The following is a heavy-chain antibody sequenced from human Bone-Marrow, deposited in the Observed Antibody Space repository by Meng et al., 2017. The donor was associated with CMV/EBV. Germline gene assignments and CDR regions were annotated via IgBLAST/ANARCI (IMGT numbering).Heavy chain of an antibody. D-gene: IGHD4-11*01. CDR3: ARTLPDYSNYIY. CDR2: MYYSGST. V-gene: IGHV4-39*07. Sequence: QLQLQESGPGLVKPSETLSITCPVSGASIRSNNYFWGWFRQPPGKGLEWIGSMYYSGSTYYNPSLKSRVTMSVDTSKNQFSLRLSSVTAADTAVYYCARTLPDYSNYIYWGQGTLVTVSS. CDR1: GASIRSNNYF. J-gene: IGHJ4*02.